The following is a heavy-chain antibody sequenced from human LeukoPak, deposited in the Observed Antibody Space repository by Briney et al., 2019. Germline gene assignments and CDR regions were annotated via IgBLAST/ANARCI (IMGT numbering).Heavy chain of an antibody. V-gene: IGHV3-53*01. CDR3: ARDVWYFDL. Sequence: GGSLRLSCADSGFTVSSNYMSGVRQAPGKGLEWVSVLYSGGKTYYAASVKGRFTISRDNSKNILYLQMNSLRAEDMAVYYCARDVWYFDLWGRGTLVTLSS. CDR2: LYSGGKT. J-gene: IGHJ2*01. CDR1: GFTVSSNY.